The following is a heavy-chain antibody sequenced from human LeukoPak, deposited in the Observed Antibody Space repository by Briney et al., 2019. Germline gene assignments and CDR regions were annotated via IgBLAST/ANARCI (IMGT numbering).Heavy chain of an antibody. J-gene: IGHJ4*02. CDR2: IHHSGST. Sequence: SETLSLTCGVSGYSISSGYYWGWIRQPPEKGLEWIGSIHHSGSTYYNPSLESRVTISVDTSKNQFSLKLSSVTAADTAVYYCARDRLAIGGSESYVDYWGQGTLVTVSS. CDR3: ARDRLAIGGSESYVDY. D-gene: IGHD3-10*01. V-gene: IGHV4-38-2*02. CDR1: GYSISSGYY.